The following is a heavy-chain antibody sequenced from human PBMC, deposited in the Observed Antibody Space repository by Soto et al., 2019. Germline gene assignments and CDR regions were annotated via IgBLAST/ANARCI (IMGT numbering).Heavy chain of an antibody. CDR2: ISYDGRTK. Sequence: PGGSLRLSCAASGLTFSNYGMHWVRRAPGKGLEWVAVISYDGRTKYYADSVKGRFTISRDSSKNTLYVQMNSLRADDTAVYYCAKERYAVAGTSIDYWGQGTLVTVSS. J-gene: IGHJ4*02. CDR1: GLTFSNYG. D-gene: IGHD6-19*01. V-gene: IGHV3-30*18. CDR3: AKERYAVAGTSIDY.